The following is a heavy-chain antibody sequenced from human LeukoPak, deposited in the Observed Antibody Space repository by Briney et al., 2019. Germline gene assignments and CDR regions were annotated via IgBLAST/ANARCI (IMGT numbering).Heavy chain of an antibody. CDR2: IYYSGST. J-gene: IGHJ3*02. CDR1: GGSVSSSSYY. D-gene: IGHD3-9*01. V-gene: IGHV4-61*01. Sequence: SDTLPLTCTDSGGSVSSSSYYWMWIRQPSGKALEGIGYIYYSGSTNYNPSLKSRVNITVDMSKNQFSLTQLSVPAADAAVYYWASQTYYDILTGYHDAFDIWGQGTMVTVSS. CDR3: ASQTYYDILTGYHDAFDI.